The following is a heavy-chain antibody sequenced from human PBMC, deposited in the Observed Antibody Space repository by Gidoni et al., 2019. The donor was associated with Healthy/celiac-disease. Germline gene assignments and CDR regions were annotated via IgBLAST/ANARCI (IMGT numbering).Heavy chain of an antibody. CDR1: GFTLSSYE. D-gene: IGHD5-12*01. Sequence: EVQLVASVGGLVQPGGSLRLSCAASGFTLSSYEMHWVRQAPGKGLEWVSYISSSGSTIYYADSVKGRFTISRDNAKNSLYLQMNSMRAEDTAVYYCAREGDGGYDFFGRVDGFDYWGQGTLVTVSS. V-gene: IGHV3-48*03. CDR2: ISSSGSTI. J-gene: IGHJ4*02. CDR3: AREGDGGYDFFGRVDGFDY.